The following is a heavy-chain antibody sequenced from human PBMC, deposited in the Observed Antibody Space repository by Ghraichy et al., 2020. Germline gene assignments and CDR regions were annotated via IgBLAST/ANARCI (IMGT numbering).Heavy chain of an antibody. CDR3: ARVPLEMATTYFDY. J-gene: IGHJ4*02. CDR1: GFTFSSYW. D-gene: IGHD5-24*01. CDR2: IKQDGSEK. V-gene: IGHV3-7*01. Sequence: LSLTCAASGFTFSSYWMSWVRQAPGKGLEWVANIKQDGSEKYYVDSVKGRFTISRDNAKNSLYLQMNSLRAEDTAVYYCARVPLEMATTYFDYWGQGTLVTVSS.